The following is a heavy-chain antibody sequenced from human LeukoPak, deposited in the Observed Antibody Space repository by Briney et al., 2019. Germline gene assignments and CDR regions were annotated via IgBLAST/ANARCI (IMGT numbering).Heavy chain of an antibody. CDR1: GNYW. D-gene: IGHD3-22*01. CDR2: VNGDGSWT. V-gene: IGHV3-74*01. CDR3: ARGRWSSSGYQDY. J-gene: IGHJ4*02. Sequence: GGSLRLSCAASGNYWMHWVRQAPGKGLVWVSHVNGDGSWTSHADSVKGRFTISKDNSKNTLYLQMNSLRVEDTAMYYCARGRWSSSGYQDYWGRGTLVTVSS.